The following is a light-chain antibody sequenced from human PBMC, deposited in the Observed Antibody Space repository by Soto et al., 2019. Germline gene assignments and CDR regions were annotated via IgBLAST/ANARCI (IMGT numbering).Light chain of an antibody. V-gene: IGLV1-47*01. Sequence: QSVLTQPPSASGTPGQRVTISCSGSSSNIGSNYVYWYQQLPGTAPKLLIYRNNQRPSGVPDRFSGSKSGTSASLAISGLRSEDEADYYCAAWDDSLGAIVVFGGGTKLTVL. CDR3: AAWDDSLGAIVV. J-gene: IGLJ2*01. CDR2: RNN. CDR1: SSNIGSNY.